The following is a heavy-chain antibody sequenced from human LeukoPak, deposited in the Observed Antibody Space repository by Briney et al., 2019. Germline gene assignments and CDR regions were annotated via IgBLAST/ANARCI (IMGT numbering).Heavy chain of an antibody. Sequence: SETLSLTCTVSGGSISSSSYYWGWIRQPPGKGLEWIGSIDYSASTYYNPSLKSRVTISVDTSKNQFSLKLSSVTAADTAVYYCARLGLRFLEWLSRGVYWGQGTLVTVSS. CDR3: ARLGLRFLEWLSRGVY. D-gene: IGHD3-3*01. V-gene: IGHV4-39*01. CDR2: IDYSAST. CDR1: GGSISSSSYY. J-gene: IGHJ4*02.